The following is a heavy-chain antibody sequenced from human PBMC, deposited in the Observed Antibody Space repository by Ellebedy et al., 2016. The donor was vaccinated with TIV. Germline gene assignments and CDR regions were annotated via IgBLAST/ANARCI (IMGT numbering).Heavy chain of an antibody. Sequence: GESLKISXAASGFTFSSYGMHWVRQAPGKGLEWVAVISYDGSNKYYADSVKGRFTISRDNSKNTLYLQMNSLRAEDTAVYYCARGASAYDFWSGYYYYYYGMDVWGQGTTVTVSS. CDR2: ISYDGSNK. V-gene: IGHV3-30*03. D-gene: IGHD3-3*01. CDR3: ARGASAYDFWSGYYYYYYGMDV. CDR1: GFTFSSYG. J-gene: IGHJ6*02.